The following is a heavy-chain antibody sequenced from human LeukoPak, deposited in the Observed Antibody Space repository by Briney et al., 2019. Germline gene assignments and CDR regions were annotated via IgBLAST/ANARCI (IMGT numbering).Heavy chain of an antibody. Sequence: GGSLRLSCAASGFTFSSYWMYWVRQVPGEGLVCVSRINTDGSSTNYADSVEGRFTISRDNAKNTLYLQMDSLRDEDTAVYYCARDLIGLRDIPEDYWGRGTLVTVSS. J-gene: IGHJ4*02. V-gene: IGHV3-74*01. D-gene: IGHD2-15*01. CDR1: GFTFSSYW. CDR2: INTDGSST. CDR3: ARDLIGLRDIPEDY.